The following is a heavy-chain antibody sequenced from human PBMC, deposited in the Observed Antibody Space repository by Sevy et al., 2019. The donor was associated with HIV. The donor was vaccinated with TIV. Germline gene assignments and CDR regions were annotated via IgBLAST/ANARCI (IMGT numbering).Heavy chain of an antibody. CDR1: GFTFSSYD. CDR2: ITTSGGTI. J-gene: IGHJ3*02. Sequence: GGSLRLSCAASGFTFSSYDMNWVRQAPGKGLEWVSFITTSGGTIYSAASVKGRFTVSRDSAENSLYLQMNSLRVEDTAVYYCARDKMGGAFDIWGQGTMVTVSS. D-gene: IGHD3-16*01. V-gene: IGHV3-48*01. CDR3: ARDKMGGAFDI.